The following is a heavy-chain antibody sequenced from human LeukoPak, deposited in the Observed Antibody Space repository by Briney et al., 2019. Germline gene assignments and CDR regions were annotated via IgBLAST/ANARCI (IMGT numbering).Heavy chain of an antibody. CDR1: GFTFSSYW. CDR3: ARGASSSADY. V-gene: IGHV3-74*01. D-gene: IGHD1-26*01. CDR2: IKPDGSYT. J-gene: IGHJ4*02. Sequence: GGSLRLSCAASGFTFSSYWMHWVHQAPGKGLVWVSRIKPDGSYTSYADSVKGRFTISRDNAKNTLNLQMNSLRAEDTAVYYCARGASSSADYWGQGTLVTVSS.